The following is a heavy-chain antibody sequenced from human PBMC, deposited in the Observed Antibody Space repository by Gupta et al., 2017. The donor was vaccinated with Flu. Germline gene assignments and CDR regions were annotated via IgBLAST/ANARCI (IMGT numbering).Heavy chain of an antibody. D-gene: IGHD3-10*01. Sequence: EVQLVESGGGLVQPGGSLRLSCVISGFTFSDSHMNWIRQAPGKGLEWISYIGSGVNTYYADSVRGRFTISRDNARDSLFLQMNSLRDEDTALYYCARALTWAFIFWGQGALVTVSS. CDR1: GFTFSDSH. CDR2: IGSGVNT. CDR3: ARALTWAFIF. J-gene: IGHJ4*02. V-gene: IGHV3-48*02.